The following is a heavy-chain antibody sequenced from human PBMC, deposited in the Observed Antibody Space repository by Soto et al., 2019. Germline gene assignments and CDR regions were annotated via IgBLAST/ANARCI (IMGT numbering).Heavy chain of an antibody. J-gene: IGHJ4*02. V-gene: IGHV4-31*03. D-gene: IGHD2-8*01. CDR3: GGGPNQFYFDY. Sequence: QVQLQESGPGLVKPSQTLSLTCTVSGDSISRNIYYWTWIRQHPGKGLEWIGYISYSGSTYYNPSLKGRVTMSLDTSKNQFSLSLSSVTAADTALYYCGGGPNQFYFDYWGQGALVTVSS. CDR2: ISYSGST. CDR1: GDSISRNIYY.